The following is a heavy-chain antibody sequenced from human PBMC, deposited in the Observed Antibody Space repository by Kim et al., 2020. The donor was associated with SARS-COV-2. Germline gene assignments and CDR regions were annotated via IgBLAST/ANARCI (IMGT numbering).Heavy chain of an antibody. J-gene: IGHJ4*02. Sequence: YAQGFTGRFVFSLDTSVRTAYLQINSLKAEDTALYYCARVIWGSYRYTDYWGQGTLVTVSS. V-gene: IGHV7-4-1*02. CDR3: ARVIWGSYRYTDY. D-gene: IGHD3-16*02.